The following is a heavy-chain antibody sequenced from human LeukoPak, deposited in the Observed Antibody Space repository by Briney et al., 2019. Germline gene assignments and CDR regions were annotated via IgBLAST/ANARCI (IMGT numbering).Heavy chain of an antibody. Sequence: GRSLRLSCAASGFPFDDYAMHWVGQAPGKGLEWVSGICWNSGSIGYADSVKGRFTISRDNAKDSLYLQMNSLRAEDTALYYCAKAPYSNFYYYGMDVWGQGTTVTVSS. J-gene: IGHJ6*02. CDR3: AKAPYSNFYYYGMDV. V-gene: IGHV3-9*01. CDR1: GFPFDDYA. CDR2: ICWNSGSI. D-gene: IGHD4-11*01.